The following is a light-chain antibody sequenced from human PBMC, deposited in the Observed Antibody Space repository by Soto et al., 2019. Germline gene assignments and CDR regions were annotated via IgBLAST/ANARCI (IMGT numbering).Light chain of an antibody. CDR2: DVS. J-gene: IGLJ2*01. CDR1: SGDVGGYNF. CDR3: SSYTRSGTVV. V-gene: IGLV2-14*01. Sequence: QSVLTQPASVSGSPGQSIAISYTGTSGDVGGYNFVSWFQQHPGKAPKLLIYDVSSRPSGVSDRFSGSKSGNTASLTISGLKSEDEADYYCSSYTRSGTVVFGGGTKVTVL.